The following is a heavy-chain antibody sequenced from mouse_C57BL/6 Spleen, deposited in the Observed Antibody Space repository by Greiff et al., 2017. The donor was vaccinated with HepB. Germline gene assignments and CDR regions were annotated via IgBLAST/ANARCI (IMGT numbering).Heavy chain of an antibody. CDR3: ARRGPYGNPDY. CDR2: IDPSDSYT. D-gene: IGHD2-1*01. V-gene: IGHV1-50*01. J-gene: IGHJ2*01. Sequence: VQLQQPGAELVKPGASVKLSCKASGYTFTSYWMQWVKQRPGQGLEWIGEIDPSDSYTNYNQKFKGKATLTVDTSSSTAYMQLSSLTSEDSAVYYCARRGPYGNPDYWGQGTTLTVSS. CDR1: GYTFTSYW.